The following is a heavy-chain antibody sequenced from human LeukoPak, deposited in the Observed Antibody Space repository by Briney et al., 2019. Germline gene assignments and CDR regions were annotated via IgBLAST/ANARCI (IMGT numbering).Heavy chain of an antibody. CDR3: ARAGGSIAAQLDY. Sequence: SETLSLTCTVSGGSISSYYWSWIRQPPGKGLEWIGYIYYSGSTNYNPSLKSRVTISVDTSKNQFSLKLSSVTAADTAVYYCARAGGSIAAQLDYWGQGTLVTVSS. CDR1: GGSISSYY. D-gene: IGHD6-6*01. V-gene: IGHV4-59*01. J-gene: IGHJ4*02. CDR2: IYYSGST.